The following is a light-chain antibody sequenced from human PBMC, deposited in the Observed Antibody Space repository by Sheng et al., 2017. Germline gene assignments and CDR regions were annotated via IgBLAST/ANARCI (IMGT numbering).Light chain of an antibody. J-gene: IGLJ2*01. V-gene: IGLV3-21*02. CDR1: NIGTKG. CDR2: NDS. CDR3: QVWDSSSDHRI. Sequence: SYVLTQPPSLSVAPGQTAMITCGGNNIGTKGVHWYQQKPGQAPVLVVNNDSDRPSGIPERFSGSSSAITATLTISRVEAGDEADYYCQVWDSSSDHRIFGGGTKLTVL.